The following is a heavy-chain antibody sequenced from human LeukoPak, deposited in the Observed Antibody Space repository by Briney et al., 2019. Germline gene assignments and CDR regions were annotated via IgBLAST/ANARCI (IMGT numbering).Heavy chain of an antibody. CDR2: IYTTGST. CDR3: ARGLYDYYFDY. D-gene: IGHD3-3*01. J-gene: IGHJ4*02. Sequence: PSETLSLTCTVSGGPISNYYWNWIRQPAGKGLEWIGRIYTTGSTNYNPSLKNRVTMSVDTSKTQFSLKLRSVTAADTAVYYCARGLYDYYFDYWGQGTLVTVSS. CDR1: GGPISNYY. V-gene: IGHV4-4*07.